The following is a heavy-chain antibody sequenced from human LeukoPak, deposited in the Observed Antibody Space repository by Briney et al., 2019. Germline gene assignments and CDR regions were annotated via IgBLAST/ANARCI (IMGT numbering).Heavy chain of an antibody. CDR2: IKQDGSEE. CDR1: GFAFSSFW. V-gene: IGHV3-7*01. Sequence: PGGSLRLSCEASGFAFSSFWMTWLRQAPGKGLEWVANIKQDGSEENYMDSVKGRFTISRDNAKNSVYLQMSSLRAEDTAMYYCARDVAGAGSHWGQGTLVTVSS. CDR3: ARDVAGAGSH. J-gene: IGHJ4*02. D-gene: IGHD3-10*01.